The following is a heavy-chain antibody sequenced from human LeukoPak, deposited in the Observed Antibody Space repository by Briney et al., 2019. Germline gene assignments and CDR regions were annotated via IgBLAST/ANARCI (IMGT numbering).Heavy chain of an antibody. CDR3: AKDDEGRRITIFGVVTPFDY. J-gene: IGHJ4*02. D-gene: IGHD3-3*01. Sequence: GRSLRLSCAASGFTFDDYAMHWVRQAPGKGLEWVSGISWNSGSIGYADSVKGRFTISRDNAKNSLYLQMNSLRAEDTALYYCAKDDEGRRITIFGVVTPFDYWGQGTLVTVSS. V-gene: IGHV3-9*01. CDR1: GFTFDDYA. CDR2: ISWNSGSI.